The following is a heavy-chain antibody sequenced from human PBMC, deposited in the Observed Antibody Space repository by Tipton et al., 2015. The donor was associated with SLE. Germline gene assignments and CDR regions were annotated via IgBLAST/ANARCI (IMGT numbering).Heavy chain of an antibody. CDR1: GDSVSSNSAA. J-gene: IGHJ6*01. Sequence: GLVKPSQTLSLTCAISGDSVSSNSAAWNWIRQSPSRGLEWLGRTYYRSKWYNDYAVSVKSRITINPDTSKNQFSLQLNSVTPEDTAVYYCARDVDSSSWLHHYLCINVCRNGTTVSVP. D-gene: IGHD6-13*01. CDR3: ARDVDSSSWLHHYLCINV. V-gene: IGHV6-1*01. CDR2: TYYRSKWYN.